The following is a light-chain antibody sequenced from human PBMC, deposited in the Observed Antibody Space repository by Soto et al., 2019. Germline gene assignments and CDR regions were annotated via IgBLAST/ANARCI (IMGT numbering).Light chain of an antibody. Sequence: EVVLTQSPGTLSLSPGERTTLSCRASQSISRYLAWYQQKPGQGPRLLIYGASTRATGIPARFSGSGSETEFTLTITSLQSEDFAVYYCQHYNNWPAWTFGQGTKVDIK. CDR1: QSISRY. CDR2: GAS. CDR3: QHYNNWPAWT. J-gene: IGKJ1*01. V-gene: IGKV3D-15*01.